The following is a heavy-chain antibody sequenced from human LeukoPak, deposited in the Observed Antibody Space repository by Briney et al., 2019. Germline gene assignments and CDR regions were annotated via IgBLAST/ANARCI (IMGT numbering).Heavy chain of an antibody. CDR2: ISWDSGSQ. D-gene: IGHD3-9*01. CDR1: GFSLEDYA. J-gene: IGHJ3*01. Sequence: PGRSLRLSCVGSGFSLEDYAMHWVRQVPGKGLEWVSSISWDSGSQAYTDSVKGRFTISRDNDKNSLYLQMNSLRLEDTAFYYCIKDMGFDLLKDAFHVWGQETRVTVSS. CDR3: IKDMGFDLLKDAFHV. V-gene: IGHV3-9*01.